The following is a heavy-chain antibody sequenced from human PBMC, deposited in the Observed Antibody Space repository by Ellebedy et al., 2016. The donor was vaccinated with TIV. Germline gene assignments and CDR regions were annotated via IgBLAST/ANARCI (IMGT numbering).Heavy chain of an antibody. D-gene: IGHD4-17*01. Sequence: MPSETLSLTCTVSGGSISNVGFYWSWIRQHPGKGLEWIGYIYYNGNTYYNPSLKSRVTISVDTSKNQFSLKLSSVTAADTAVYYCARKRPDYGDRYWYFDLWGRGTLVTVSS. CDR3: ARKRPDYGDRYWYFDL. J-gene: IGHJ2*01. CDR1: GGSISNVGFY. CDR2: IYYNGNT. V-gene: IGHV4-31*03.